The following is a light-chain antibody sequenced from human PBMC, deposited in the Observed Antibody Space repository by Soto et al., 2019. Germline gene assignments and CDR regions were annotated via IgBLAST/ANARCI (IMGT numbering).Light chain of an antibody. Sequence: TVMTQSPAALSVSPGDRASLSCRASQSVGGNLAWYQLKPGQSPRLLIYDASTRATGIPDRFTSSGSGTEFTLTIASLQSDDIAIYYCQQYDDWPPLTFGGGTKVDLK. CDR1: QSVGGN. CDR3: QQYDDWPPLT. J-gene: IGKJ4*01. V-gene: IGKV3-15*01. CDR2: DAS.